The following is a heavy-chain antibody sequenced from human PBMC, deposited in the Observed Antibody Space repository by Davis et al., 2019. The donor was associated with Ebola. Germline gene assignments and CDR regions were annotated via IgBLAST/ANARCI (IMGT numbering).Heavy chain of an antibody. CDR1: GFTFSTYN. V-gene: IGHV3-48*02. D-gene: IGHD3-3*01. Sequence: PGGSLRLSCSASGFTFSTYNMNWVRQAPGKGLEWLSYIGTSPTSVYYADSVRGRFTVSRDNAKNSVYLQMNSLRDEDTAMYYCARGRRPTYDFLSGQELNAFDFWGQGTMVTVSS. CDR3: ARGRRPTYDFLSGQELNAFDF. J-gene: IGHJ3*01. CDR2: IGTSPTSV.